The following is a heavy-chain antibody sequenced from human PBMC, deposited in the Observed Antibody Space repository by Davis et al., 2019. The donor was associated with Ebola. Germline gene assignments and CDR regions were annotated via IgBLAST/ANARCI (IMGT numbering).Heavy chain of an antibody. CDR1: GFTFSAYP. Sequence: PGGSLRLSCAASGFTFSAYPMAWVRQAPGKGLEWVSVISGSGDKTYYADSVKGRFTISRDNSKNSLYLQMNSLRTEDTAVYYCAKEIDCGGDCSSNYWGQGTLVTVSS. CDR2: ISGSGDKT. J-gene: IGHJ4*02. CDR3: AKEIDCGGDCSSNY. D-gene: IGHD2-21*02. V-gene: IGHV3-43*02.